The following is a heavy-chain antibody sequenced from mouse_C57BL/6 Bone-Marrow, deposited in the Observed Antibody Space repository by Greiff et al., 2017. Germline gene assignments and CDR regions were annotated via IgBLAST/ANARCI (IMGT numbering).Heavy chain of an antibody. D-gene: IGHD2-4*01. CDR3: ARDYPYAMDY. CDR1: SYTFTSYW. J-gene: IGHJ4*01. Sequence: QVQLQQPGAELVMPGASVKLSCKASSYTFTSYWMHWVKQRPGQGLEWIGEIDPSDSYTNYNQKFKGKSTLTVDKSSSTAYMQLSSLTSEDSAVYYCARDYPYAMDYWGQGTSVTVSA. V-gene: IGHV1-69*01. CDR2: IDPSDSYT.